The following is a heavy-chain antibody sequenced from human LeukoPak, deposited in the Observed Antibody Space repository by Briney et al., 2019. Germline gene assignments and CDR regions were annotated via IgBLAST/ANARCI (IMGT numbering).Heavy chain of an antibody. D-gene: IGHD6-13*01. CDR1: RFTFSNYG. V-gene: IGHV3-33*01. CDR2: IWYDGGNK. J-gene: IGHJ4*02. Sequence: PGRSLRLSCAASRFTFSNYGMHWVRQAPGKGLEWVAVIWYDGGNKFYADSVKGRFTISRDNSNNTLFLQMNSLRAEDTAVYYCARWEAAGGPSDYWGQGTLVTVSS. CDR3: ARWEAAGGPSDY.